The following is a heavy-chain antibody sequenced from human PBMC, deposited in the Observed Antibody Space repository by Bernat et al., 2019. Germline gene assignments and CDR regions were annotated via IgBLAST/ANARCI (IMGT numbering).Heavy chain of an antibody. J-gene: IGHJ6*03. CDR2: ISAYNGNT. V-gene: IGHV1-18*01. CDR3: ARDWYYDFWSGYYTPIHYYYMDV. Sequence: QVQLVQSGAEVKKPGASVKVSCKASGYTFTSYGISWVRQAPGQGLEWMGWISAYNGNTNYAQKLQGRVTMTTVTSTSTAYMELRSLRSDDTAVYYCARDWYYDFWSGYYTPIHYYYMDVWGKGTTVTVSS. D-gene: IGHD3-3*01. CDR1: GYTFTSYG.